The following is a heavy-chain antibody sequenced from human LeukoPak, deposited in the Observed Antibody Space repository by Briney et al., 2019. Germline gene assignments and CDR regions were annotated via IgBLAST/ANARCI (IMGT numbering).Heavy chain of an antibody. Sequence: GASVKVSCKSSGYRFTRYFMPWGRQAPGQGLEWMGIINPSGGSTSNAQKFQGRVTMTRDTSTSTVYMELSSLRSEDTAVYYCARDSFPRGYSYGYSLLEPHFLDYWGQGTLVTVSS. CDR2: INPSGGST. CDR3: ARDSFPRGYSYGYSLLEPHFLDY. D-gene: IGHD5-18*01. J-gene: IGHJ4*02. CDR1: GYRFTRYF. V-gene: IGHV1-46*01.